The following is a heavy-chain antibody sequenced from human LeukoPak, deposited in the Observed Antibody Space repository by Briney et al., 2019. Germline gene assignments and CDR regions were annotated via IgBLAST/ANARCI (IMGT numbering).Heavy chain of an antibody. CDR2: INAGNGNT. CDR3: ARGVYTYGMDV. CDR1: GYTFTSYA. J-gene: IGHJ6*02. V-gene: IGHV1-3*01. Sequence: ASVTVSCTASGYTFTSYAMHWVRQAPGQRLEWMGWINAGNGNTKYSQKFQGRVTITRDTSASTAYMELSSLRSEDTAVYYCARGVYTYGMDVWGQGTTVTVSS. D-gene: IGHD1-14*01.